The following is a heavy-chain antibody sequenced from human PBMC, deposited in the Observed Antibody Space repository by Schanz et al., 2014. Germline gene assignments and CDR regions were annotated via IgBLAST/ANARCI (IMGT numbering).Heavy chain of an antibody. CDR3: GRDLYGDYANYYYYGMDV. D-gene: IGHD4-17*01. J-gene: IGHJ6*02. CDR1: GFTFSSYT. CDR2: ISSTSTYL. V-gene: IGHV3-21*01. Sequence: EVQLVESGGGLVKPGDSLRLSCAASGFTFSSYTMKWVRQAPGKGLEWVSSISSTSTYLYYADSVKGRFTISRDNSRNMLYLQMNSLRPEDTAVYYCGRDLYGDYANYYYYGMDVWGQGTTVTVSS.